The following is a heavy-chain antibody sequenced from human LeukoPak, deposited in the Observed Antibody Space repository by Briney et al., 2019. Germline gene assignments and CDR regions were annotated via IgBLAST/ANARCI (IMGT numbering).Heavy chain of an antibody. CDR3: TAGCDEVSVGATNDY. J-gene: IGHJ4*02. D-gene: IGHD1-26*01. CDR1: GYSFTSYW. Sequence: GESLKISCKGSGYSFTSYWIGWVRQMPGKGLEWMGIIYPGDSDTRYSPSFQGQVTISADKSISTAYLQWSSLKASDTAMYYYTAGCDEVSVGATNDYWGQGTLVTVSS. V-gene: IGHV5-51*01. CDR2: IYPGDSDT.